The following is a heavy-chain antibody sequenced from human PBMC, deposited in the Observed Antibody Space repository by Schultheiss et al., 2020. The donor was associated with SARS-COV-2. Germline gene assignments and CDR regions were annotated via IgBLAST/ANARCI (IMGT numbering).Heavy chain of an antibody. CDR1: GGSFSGYY. D-gene: IGHD3-16*01. CDR2: IYYSGST. Sequence: SETLSLTCAVYGGSFSGYYWSWIRQPPGKGLEWIGYIYYSGSTNYNPSLKSRVTISVDTSKNQFSLKLSSVTAADTAVYYCARVLRGSYSDYWGQGTLVTVSS. CDR3: ARVLRGSYSDY. J-gene: IGHJ4*02. V-gene: IGHV4-59*01.